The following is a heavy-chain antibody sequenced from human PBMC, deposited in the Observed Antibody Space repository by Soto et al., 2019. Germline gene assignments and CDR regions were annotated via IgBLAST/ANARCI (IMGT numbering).Heavy chain of an antibody. Sequence: PSQTLSLTCAISGDSVSSNSAAWNWIRQSPSRGLEWLGRTYYRSKWYNDYAVSVKSRITINPDTPKNQFSLQLNSVTPEDTAVYYCARGLGPLPPGIAVAGPGGCFDYWGQGTLVTVSS. CDR3: ARGLGPLPPGIAVAGPGGCFDY. V-gene: IGHV6-1*01. D-gene: IGHD6-19*01. CDR2: TYYRSKWYN. J-gene: IGHJ4*02. CDR1: GDSVSSNSAA.